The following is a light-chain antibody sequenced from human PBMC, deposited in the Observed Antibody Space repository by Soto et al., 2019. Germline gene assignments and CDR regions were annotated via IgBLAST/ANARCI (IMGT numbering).Light chain of an antibody. J-gene: IGKJ1*01. CDR3: QQFGSSSWT. Sequence: EIVLTQSPGTLSLSPGERATLSCRASQSVSSNYLAWYQQKPGQAPRLLIYGASSRATGIPDRFSGSGSGTDFTLTISRLEPEHFAVYYCQQFGSSSWTFGQGTKVEIK. CDR1: QSVSSNY. CDR2: GAS. V-gene: IGKV3-20*01.